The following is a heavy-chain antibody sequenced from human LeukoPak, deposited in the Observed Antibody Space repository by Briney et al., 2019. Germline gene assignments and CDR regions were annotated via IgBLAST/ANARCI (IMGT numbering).Heavy chain of an antibody. J-gene: IGHJ4*02. CDR2: IYTSGST. CDR3: ARAYCVGDCTVLHIYFDN. Sequence: SETLSLTCSVSGGSISSYYWSWIRQPARKGLEWIGRIYTSGSTNYNPSLKSRVTMSVDTSKNQFSLKLSSVTAADTAVYYCARAYCVGDCTVLHIYFDNWGQGTLVTVSS. D-gene: IGHD2-21*02. CDR1: GGSISSYY. V-gene: IGHV4-4*07.